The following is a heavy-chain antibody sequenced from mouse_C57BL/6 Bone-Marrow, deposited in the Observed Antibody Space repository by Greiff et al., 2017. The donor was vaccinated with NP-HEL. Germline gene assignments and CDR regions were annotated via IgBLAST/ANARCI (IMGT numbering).Heavy chain of an antibody. V-gene: IGHV1-55*01. CDR2: IYPGSGST. CDR3: ARMGYYGRNFDY. J-gene: IGHJ2*01. D-gene: IGHD1-1*01. CDR1: GYTFTSYW. Sequence: QVQLQQPGAELVKPGASVKMSCKASGYTFTSYWITWVKQRPGQGLEWIGDIYPGSGSTNYNEKFKSKATLTVDTSSSTAYMQLSSLTSEDSAVYYCARMGYYGRNFDYWGQGTTLTVSS.